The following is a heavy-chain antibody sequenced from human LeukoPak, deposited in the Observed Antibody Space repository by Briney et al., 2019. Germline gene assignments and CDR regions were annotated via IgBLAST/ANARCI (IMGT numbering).Heavy chain of an antibody. CDR1: GYTFTSYG. Sequence: ASVKVSCEASGYTFTSYGISWVRQAPGQGLEWMGWISAYNGNTNYAQKLQGRVTMTTDTSTSTAYMELRSLRSDDTAVYYCARSTYYDFWSGYFALFDYGGQGTLVTVSS. V-gene: IGHV1-18*01. J-gene: IGHJ4*02. CDR3: ARSTYYDFWSGYFALFDY. D-gene: IGHD3-3*01. CDR2: ISAYNGNT.